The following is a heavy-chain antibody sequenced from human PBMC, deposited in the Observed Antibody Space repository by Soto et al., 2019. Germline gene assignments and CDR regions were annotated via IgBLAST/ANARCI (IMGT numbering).Heavy chain of an antibody. CDR3: AVGFDWLLQNAAFDI. V-gene: IGHV1-18*04. CDR1: GYTFPGYY. J-gene: IGHJ3*02. D-gene: IGHD3-9*01. CDR2: INPNSGNT. Sequence: ASVKVSCKASGYTFPGYYMHWVRQAPGQGLEWMGWINPNSGNTNYAQKLQGRVTMTTDTSTSTAYMELRSLRSDDTAVYYCAVGFDWLLQNAAFDIWGQGTMVTVSS.